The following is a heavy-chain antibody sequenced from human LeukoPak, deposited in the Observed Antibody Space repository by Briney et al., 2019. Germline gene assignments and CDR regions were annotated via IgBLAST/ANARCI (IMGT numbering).Heavy chain of an antibody. D-gene: IGHD4-11*01. CDR2: INWNGVST. CDR1: GITFDDYG. J-gene: IGHJ6*03. Sequence: GSLRLSCAASGITFDDYGMTWVRQGPGKGLEWVSGINWNGVSTDYADSVKGRFTISRDNAKNSLYLEMNSPTVEDTALYYCARRLQPYYYMDVWGKGTTVTVSS. V-gene: IGHV3-20*04. CDR3: ARRLQPYYYMDV.